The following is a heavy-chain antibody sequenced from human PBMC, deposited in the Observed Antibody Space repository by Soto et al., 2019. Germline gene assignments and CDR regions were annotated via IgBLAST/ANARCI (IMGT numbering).Heavy chain of an antibody. D-gene: IGHD6-6*01. CDR2: IYPGDSDT. V-gene: IGHV5-51*01. CDR3: ARLARSSSSLHAFDI. CDR1: GYSFTSYW. J-gene: IGHJ3*02. Sequence: PGESLKISCNGSGYSFTSYWIGWVRQMPGKGLEWMGIIYPGDSDTRYSPSFQGQVTISADKSISTAYLQWSSLKASDTAMYYCARLARSSSSLHAFDIWGQGTMVTVSS.